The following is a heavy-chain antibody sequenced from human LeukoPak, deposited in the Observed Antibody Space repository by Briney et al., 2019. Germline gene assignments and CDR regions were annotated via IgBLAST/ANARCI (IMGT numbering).Heavy chain of an antibody. CDR3: AKDRESYGSFGLDY. Sequence: GGSLRLSCAASGFTFSACGMSWVRQAPGKGLEWVSAISGSGGSTYYADSVKGRFTISRDNSKNTLYLQMNSLRAEDTAVYYCAKDRESYGSFGLDYWGQGTLVTVSS. CDR2: ISGSGGST. D-gene: IGHD5-18*01. J-gene: IGHJ4*02. V-gene: IGHV3-23*01. CDR1: GFTFSACG.